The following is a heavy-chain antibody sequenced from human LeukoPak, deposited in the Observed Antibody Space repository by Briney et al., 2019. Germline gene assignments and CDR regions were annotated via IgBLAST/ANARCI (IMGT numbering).Heavy chain of an antibody. J-gene: IGHJ3*02. CDR1: EFTFTSYE. CDR3: ARGPSIAARYDAFDI. D-gene: IGHD6-6*01. CDR2: ISSSGNTI. Sequence: GGSLRLSCAASEFTFTSYELNWVRQAPGKGLEWVSYISSSGNTISYADSVKGRFTISRDNAKNSLYLQAISLRAEDTAVYYCARGPSIAARYDAFDIWGQGTMVTVSS. V-gene: IGHV3-48*03.